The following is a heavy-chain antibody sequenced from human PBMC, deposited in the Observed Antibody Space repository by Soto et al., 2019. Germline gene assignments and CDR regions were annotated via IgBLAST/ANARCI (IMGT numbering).Heavy chain of an antibody. CDR1: GYTFTSYG. CDR2: INPGNGNT. Sequence: ASVKVSCKASGYTFTSYGISWVRQAPGRGLEWMGWINPGNGNTKYSQQFQGRVIIDRDTSASTAYMELSSLRSEDTAIYYCARGGSGYTWFNEFWGQGTMVTVSS. J-gene: IGHJ4*02. CDR3: ARGGSGYTWFNEF. D-gene: IGHD3-22*01. V-gene: IGHV1-3*01.